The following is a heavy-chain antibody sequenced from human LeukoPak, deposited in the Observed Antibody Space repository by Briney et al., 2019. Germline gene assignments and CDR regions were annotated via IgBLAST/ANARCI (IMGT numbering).Heavy chain of an antibody. CDR1: GGSISSYY. D-gene: IGHD3-10*01. CDR3: ARGRYYGSGSYYFRDYYYMDV. CDR2: IYYSGST. Sequence: SETLSLTCTVSGGSISSYYWSWIRQPPGRGLEWIGYIYYSGSTNYNPSLKSRVTISVDTSKNQFSLKLSSVTAADAAVYYCARGRYYGSGSYYFRDYYYMDVWGKGTTVTVSS. V-gene: IGHV4-59*12. J-gene: IGHJ6*03.